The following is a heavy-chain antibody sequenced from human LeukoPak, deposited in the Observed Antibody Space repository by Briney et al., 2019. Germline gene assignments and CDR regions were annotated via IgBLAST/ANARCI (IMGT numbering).Heavy chain of an antibody. CDR1: GGSISSYY. CDR3: ARSNMVRGLHWFDP. Sequence: SETLSLTCTVAGGSISSYYWSWIRQPPGKGLEWIGYIYYSGSTNYNPPLKSRVTISVDTSKNQFSLKLSSVTAADTAVYYCARSNMVRGLHWFDPWGQGTLVTVSS. D-gene: IGHD3-10*01. V-gene: IGHV4-59*08. J-gene: IGHJ5*02. CDR2: IYYSGST.